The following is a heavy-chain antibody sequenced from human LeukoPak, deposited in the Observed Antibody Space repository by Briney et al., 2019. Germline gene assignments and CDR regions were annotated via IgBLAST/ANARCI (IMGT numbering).Heavy chain of an antibody. CDR2: IYYSGST. V-gene: IGHV4-59*13. J-gene: IGHJ4*02. CDR1: GGSISSYY. D-gene: IGHD2-2*03. Sequence: SETLSVTCTVSGGSISSYYWSWIRRPPGKGLEWIGYIYYSGSTNYNPSLKSRVTISVDTSKNQFSLRLSSVTAADTAVYYCARDVDTVLVDWGQGTLVTVSS. CDR3: ARDVDTVLVD.